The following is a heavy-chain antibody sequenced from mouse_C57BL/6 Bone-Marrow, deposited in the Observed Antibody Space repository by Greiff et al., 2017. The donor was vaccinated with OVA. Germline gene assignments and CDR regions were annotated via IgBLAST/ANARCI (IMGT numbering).Heavy chain of an antibody. J-gene: IGHJ2*01. Sequence: QVQLQQPGAELVMPGASVKLSCKASGYTFTSYWMHWVKQRPGQGLEWIGEIDPSDSYTNYNQKFKGKSTLTVDKSSSTAYMQLSSLTSEDSAVYYCARRKLRQFDYWGQGTTLTVSS. V-gene: IGHV1-69*01. D-gene: IGHD3-2*02. CDR3: ARRKLRQFDY. CDR1: GYTFTSYW. CDR2: IDPSDSYT.